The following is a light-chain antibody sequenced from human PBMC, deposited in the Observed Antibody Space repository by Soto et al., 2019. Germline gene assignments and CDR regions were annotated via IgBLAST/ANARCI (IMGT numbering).Light chain of an antibody. CDR3: QQSYSTPIS. Sequence: DIRITQSPSSLSASVGDTVTITCRASQSISSHLNWYQQKPVKAPNLLMYTASNLQSGVPSRFSGSGSGTDFTLTISSIQPEHFANYYCQQSYSTPISFGQGTRMEIK. V-gene: IGKV1-39*01. J-gene: IGKJ5*01. CDR2: TAS. CDR1: QSISSH.